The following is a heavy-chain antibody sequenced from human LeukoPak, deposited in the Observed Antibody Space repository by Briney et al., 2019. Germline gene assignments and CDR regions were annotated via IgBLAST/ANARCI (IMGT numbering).Heavy chain of an antibody. D-gene: IGHD3-22*01. CDR1: GGSISSGDYY. Sequence: SQTLSLTCTVSGGSISSGDYYWSWIRQPPGKGLEWIGYIYYSGSTYYNPSLKSRVTISVDTSKNQFSLKLSSVTAADTAVYYCASAYDSSGYYRGGPFDYWGQGTLVTVSS. V-gene: IGHV4-30-4*01. CDR2: IYYSGST. J-gene: IGHJ4*02. CDR3: ASAYDSSGYYRGGPFDY.